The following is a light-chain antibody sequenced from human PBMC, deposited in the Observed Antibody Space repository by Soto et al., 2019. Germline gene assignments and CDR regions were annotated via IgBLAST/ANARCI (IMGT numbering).Light chain of an antibody. V-gene: IGLV3-25*03. CDR2: KDI. Sequence: SYELTQPPSVSVSPGQTARITCSGDALSKQYAYWYQQKPGQAPIMLIYKDIERPSGIPERFSGSRSGTTVTLTISGVQAEDEADYYCQSADSSGTYRVFGGGTKLTVL. J-gene: IGLJ3*02. CDR1: ALSKQY. CDR3: QSADSSGTYRV.